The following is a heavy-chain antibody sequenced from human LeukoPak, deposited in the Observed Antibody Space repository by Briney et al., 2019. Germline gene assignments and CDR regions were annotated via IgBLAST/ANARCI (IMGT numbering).Heavy chain of an antibody. V-gene: IGHV4-34*01. CDR1: GGSFSGYY. D-gene: IGHD2-21*01. J-gene: IGHJ6*03. CDR2: INHSGST. CDR3: ARQGHTYYYYMDV. Sequence: SETLSLTCAVYGGSFSGYYWSWIRQPPGKGLEWIGEINHSGSTSYNPSLKSRVTISVDTSKNQFSLKLSSVTAADTAVYYCARQGHTYYYYMDVWGKGTTVTVSS.